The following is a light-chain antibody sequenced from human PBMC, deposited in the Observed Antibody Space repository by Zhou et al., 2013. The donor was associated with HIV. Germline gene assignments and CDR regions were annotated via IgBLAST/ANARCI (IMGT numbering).Light chain of an antibody. V-gene: IGKV1-9*01. CDR3: LQHNSLPQT. CDR1: QGISSF. J-gene: IGKJ1*01. CDR2: AAS. Sequence: DFQLTQSPSFLSASVGDRVTITCRASQGISSFLAWYQQKPGKAPKLLIYAASTLQSGVPSRFSGSGSGTDFTFXISSLQPEDFATYYCLQHNSLPQTFGQGTKVEIK.